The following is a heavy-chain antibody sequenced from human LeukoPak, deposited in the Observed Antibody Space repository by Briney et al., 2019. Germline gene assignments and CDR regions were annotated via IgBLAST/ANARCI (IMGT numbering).Heavy chain of an antibody. Sequence: GGSLRLSCAASGFTFSSYEMNWVRQAQAKRLEWVSYISSSAGSIYLADSVKDRFSVSRDNAKNSLYLQMTSLRAEDTGIYYCARVLLSGYDRPIDFWGQGTLVTVSS. D-gene: IGHD5-12*01. CDR1: GFTFSSYE. CDR2: ISSSAGSI. V-gene: IGHV3-48*03. J-gene: IGHJ4*02. CDR3: ARVLLSGYDRPIDF.